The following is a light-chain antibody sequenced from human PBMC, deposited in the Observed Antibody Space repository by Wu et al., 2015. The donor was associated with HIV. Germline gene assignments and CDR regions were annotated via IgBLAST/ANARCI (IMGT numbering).Light chain of an antibody. CDR2: LAS. J-gene: IGKJ4*01. V-gene: IGKV1-39*01. Sequence: DIQMTQSPSSLSASVGDRVTITCRASQSISGYLNWYQQKPGKAPKLLISLASNLQDGVPSRFSGSGSGTDYTLTISSLQSEDFATYYCQQSHSPPLAFGEGPRWTSN. CDR1: QSISGY. CDR3: QQSHSPPLA.